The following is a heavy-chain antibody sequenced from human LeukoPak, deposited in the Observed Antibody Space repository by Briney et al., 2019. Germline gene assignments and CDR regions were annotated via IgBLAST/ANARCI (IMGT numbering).Heavy chain of an antibody. D-gene: IGHD1-26*01. CDR3: ARFYANEWELPH. V-gene: IGHV3-30*04. CDR1: GFTFSSCA. Sequence: PGGSLRLSCAASGFTFSSCAMHWVRQAPGKGLEWVALISYDGSNKYYADSVKGRFTISRDSSKNTLYLQMNSLRAEDTAVYYCARFYANEWELPHWGQGTLVTVSS. J-gene: IGHJ4*02. CDR2: ISYDGSNK.